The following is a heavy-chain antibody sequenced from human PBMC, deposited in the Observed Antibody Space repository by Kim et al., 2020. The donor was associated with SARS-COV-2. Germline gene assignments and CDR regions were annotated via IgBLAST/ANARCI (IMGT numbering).Heavy chain of an antibody. Sequence: GGSLRLSCAASGFTFSSYGMHWVRQAPGKGLEWVAVISYDGSNKYYADSVKGRCTISRDNSKNTLYLQMTSLRAEDTALYYCAKSSDGSGSYPYYYYGMDVCCQGSTAPVSS. CDR1: GFTFSSYG. CDR2: ISYDGSNK. V-gene: IGHV3-30*18. J-gene: IGHJ6*02. CDR3: AKSSDGSGSYPYYYYGMDV. D-gene: IGHD3-10*01.